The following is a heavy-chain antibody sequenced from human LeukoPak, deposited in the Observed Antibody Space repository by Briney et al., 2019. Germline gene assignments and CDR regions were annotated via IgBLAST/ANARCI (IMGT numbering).Heavy chain of an antibody. Sequence: IPAETLSPTCTVSGGSISSYYWSLIRQPPGNRLEWIGYIYYSGSTNYNPSLKSRVTISVDTSKNQFSLKLSPVTAADTAVFFCARAGYDILTGYYSGPPDAFDIWGQGTMVTVSS. CDR3: ARAGYDILTGYYSGPPDAFDI. V-gene: IGHV4-59*01. CDR1: GGSISSYY. D-gene: IGHD3-9*01. CDR2: IYYSGST. J-gene: IGHJ3*02.